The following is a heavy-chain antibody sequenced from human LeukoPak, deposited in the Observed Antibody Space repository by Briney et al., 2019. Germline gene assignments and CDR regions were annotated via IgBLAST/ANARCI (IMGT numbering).Heavy chain of an antibody. CDR3: ATSLGAGSDAFAL. Sequence: GASVQVSRKASGYNFTNYALNWVRQTPGQGLEWMGWINTNTGHPTYGQGFTARFVFSLDTSVSTAFLQISTLKPADTAIYYCATSLGAGSDAFALWGQGTMVTVSS. CDR1: GYNFTNYA. V-gene: IGHV7-4-1*02. J-gene: IGHJ3*01. CDR2: INTNTGHP. D-gene: IGHD1-1*01.